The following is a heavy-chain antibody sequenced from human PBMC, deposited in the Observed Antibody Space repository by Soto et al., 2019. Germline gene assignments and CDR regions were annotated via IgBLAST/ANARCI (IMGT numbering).Heavy chain of an antibody. CDR1: GGSISSGGYY. Sequence: QVQLQESGPGLVKPSQTLSLTCTVSGGSISSGGYYWSWIRQHPGKGLEWIGYIYYSGSTYYNPSLQSRVTISVDPSKNQFSLKLSSVTAADTAVYYCARGKRGYSYGLVDYWGQGTLVTVSS. J-gene: IGHJ4*02. D-gene: IGHD5-18*01. CDR2: IYYSGST. V-gene: IGHV4-31*03. CDR3: ARGKRGYSYGLVDY.